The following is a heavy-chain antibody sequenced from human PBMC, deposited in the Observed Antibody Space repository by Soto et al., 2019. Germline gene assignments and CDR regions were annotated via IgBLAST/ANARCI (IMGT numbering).Heavy chain of an antibody. CDR3: ATDGSYGQNV. CDR1: GLSFSNTW. J-gene: IGHJ6*02. Sequence: EVQLVESGGGLVQPGGSLRLSCAASGLSFSNTWMHWVRQAPGKGLVWVSHINSDGSSTTYADSVKGRFTISSDNAKNTVYLQMNSLRADDTAVYYCATDGSYGQNVWGQGTAVTVSS. CDR2: INSDGSST. D-gene: IGHD5-18*01. V-gene: IGHV3-74*03.